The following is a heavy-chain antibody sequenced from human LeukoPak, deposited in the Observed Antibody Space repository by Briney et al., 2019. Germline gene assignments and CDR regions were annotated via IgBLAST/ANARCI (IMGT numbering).Heavy chain of an antibody. CDR3: ARGSHSSFDY. Sequence: PSQTLSLTCAISGDSLTNNNVAWNWNTQSPSRGLGWLGRTYYRPKFNTDYAGSVKSRIAINSDTSKNQFSLQLNSVTPEDTGVYYCARGSHSSFDYWGQGTLVTVSS. V-gene: IGHV6-1*01. CDR2: TYYRPKFNT. D-gene: IGHD3-10*01. CDR1: GDSLTNNNVA. J-gene: IGHJ4*02.